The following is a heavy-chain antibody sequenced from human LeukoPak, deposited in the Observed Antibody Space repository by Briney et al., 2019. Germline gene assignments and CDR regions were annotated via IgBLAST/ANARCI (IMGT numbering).Heavy chain of an antibody. Sequence: GGSLRLSCAASGFIFNNYAMAWVCQAPGKGLEWVSAISDSGSSTYYADSVKGRFTISKDKSRNTLHLQMNSLRAEDTAIYYCAKDIRVGLYYFDDWGQGTLVTVSS. CDR1: GFIFNNYA. V-gene: IGHV3-23*01. D-gene: IGHD1-26*01. CDR3: AKDIRVGLYYFDD. CDR2: ISDSGSST. J-gene: IGHJ4*02.